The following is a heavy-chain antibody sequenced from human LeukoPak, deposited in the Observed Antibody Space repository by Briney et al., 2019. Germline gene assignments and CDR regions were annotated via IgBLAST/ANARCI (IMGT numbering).Heavy chain of an antibody. Sequence: TGGSLRLSCAASGFTFSSYSMNWVRQAPGKGLEWVSSISSSSSYIYYADSVKGRFTISRDNAKNSLYLQMNSLRAEDTAVYYCTRDQGIAAMGTLNDYWGQGTLVTVSS. V-gene: IGHV3-21*03. D-gene: IGHD6-13*01. CDR1: GFTFSSYS. CDR2: ISSSSSYI. CDR3: TRDQGIAAMGTLNDY. J-gene: IGHJ4*02.